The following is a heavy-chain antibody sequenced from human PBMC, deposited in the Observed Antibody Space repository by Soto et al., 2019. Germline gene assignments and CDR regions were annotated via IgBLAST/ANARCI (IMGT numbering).Heavy chain of an antibody. CDR3: ARVLMDYIWGSYPKNFDY. CDR2: ISAYNGNT. Sequence: GASVKVSCKASGYTFTSYGISWVRQAPGQGLEWMGWISAYNGNTNYAQKLQGRVTMTTDTSTSTAYMELRSLRSDDTAVYYCARVLMDYIWGSYPKNFDYWGQGTLVTVSS. J-gene: IGHJ4*02. D-gene: IGHD3-16*01. V-gene: IGHV1-18*01. CDR1: GYTFTSYG.